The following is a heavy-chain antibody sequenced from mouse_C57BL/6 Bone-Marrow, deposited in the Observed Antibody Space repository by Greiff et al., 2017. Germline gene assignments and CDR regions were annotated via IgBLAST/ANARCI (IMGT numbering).Heavy chain of an antibody. J-gene: IGHJ1*03. D-gene: IGHD2-3*01. CDR3: ARDGYSVHFYV. V-gene: IGHV5-16*01. CDR2: INSDGSST. CDR1: GFTFSDYY. Sequence: VKLVESEGGLVQPGSSMKLSCTASGFTFSDYYMAWVRQVPEKGLEWVSNINSDGSSTYYPDTLKSRFIISRDTAKNILYLQMSSLKCENTATYYCARDGYSVHFYVWGTGTTVTVSS.